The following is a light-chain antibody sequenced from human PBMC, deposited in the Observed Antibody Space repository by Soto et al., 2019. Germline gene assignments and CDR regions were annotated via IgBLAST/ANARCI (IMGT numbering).Light chain of an antibody. CDR2: DVS. J-gene: IGLJ2*01. CDR1: SSDVGGYNY. Sequence: QSALTQPASVSGSPGQSITISCTGTSSDVGGYNYVSWYQQHPGKAPKLMIYDVSNQPSGVSNRFSGSKSGNTASLTISGLQAEDEADYYCSSYTSSSTAVFGGGTKVTVL. V-gene: IGLV2-14*01. CDR3: SSYTSSSTAV.